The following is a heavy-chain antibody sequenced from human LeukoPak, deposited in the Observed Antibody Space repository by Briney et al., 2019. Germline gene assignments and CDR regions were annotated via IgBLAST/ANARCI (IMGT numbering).Heavy chain of an antibody. CDR1: GGSINSVGNY. V-gene: IGHV4-31*03. D-gene: IGHD3-10*01. Sequence: PSETLSLTCTVSGGSINSVGNYWSWVRQYPGKGLEWIGNIYYSGNTYYNPSLNSRLTISVDTSKNQFSLRLDSVTAADTAVHYCARVDTMVRGVINWFDPWGQGTLVIVSS. J-gene: IGHJ5*02. CDR3: ARVDTMVRGVINWFDP. CDR2: IYYSGNT.